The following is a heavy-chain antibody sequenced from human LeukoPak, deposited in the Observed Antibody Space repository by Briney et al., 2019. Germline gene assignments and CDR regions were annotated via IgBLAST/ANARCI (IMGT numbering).Heavy chain of an antibody. CDR1: RFMFSSYA. J-gene: IGHJ4*02. CDR3: AKDLGPYNSGFGDFDY. V-gene: IGHV3-23*01. D-gene: IGHD3-16*01. Sequence: GGSLRLSCAASRFMFSSYAMSRVRQAPGKGLEGVSGIRGSGTSTYYADSVKGRFTFSRNNSKNTLYLQMNSLRAEDTALYYCAKDLGPYNSGFGDFDYWGQGTLVTVSS. CDR2: IRGSGTST.